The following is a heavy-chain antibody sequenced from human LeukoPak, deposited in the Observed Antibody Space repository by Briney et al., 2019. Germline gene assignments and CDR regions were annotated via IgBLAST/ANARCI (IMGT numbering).Heavy chain of an antibody. CDR1: GYTFTSYD. Sequence: GASVKVSCKASGYTFTSYDINWVQQATGQGLEWMGWMNPNSGNTGYAQKFQGRVTITRNTSISTAYMELSSLRSEDTAVYYCARGRQSKTMIVVVITPRTPYYFDYWGQGTLVTVSS. CDR3: ARGRQSKTMIVVVITPRTPYYFDY. J-gene: IGHJ4*02. D-gene: IGHD3-22*01. CDR2: MNPNSGNT. V-gene: IGHV1-8*03.